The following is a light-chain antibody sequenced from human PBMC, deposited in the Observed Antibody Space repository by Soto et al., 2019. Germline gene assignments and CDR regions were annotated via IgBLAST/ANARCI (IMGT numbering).Light chain of an antibody. CDR3: QQRNNWPPIN. V-gene: IGKV3-11*01. Sequence: EIVLTQSPTTRSLSPGEGATLSCRASQSVSSYSAWYQQKPGQAPRLLIYDASNRATGIPARFSGSGSETDFTLTITSLEPEDFAVYYCQQRNNWPPINFGQGTRLEIK. CDR2: DAS. J-gene: IGKJ5*01. CDR1: QSVSSY.